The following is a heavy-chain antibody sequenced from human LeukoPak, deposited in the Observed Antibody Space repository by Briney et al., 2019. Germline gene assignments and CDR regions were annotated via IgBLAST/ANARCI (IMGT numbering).Heavy chain of an antibody. CDR2: ISSSGSTI. CDR1: GFTFSDYY. J-gene: IGHJ6*03. CDR3: ARDRGYSYGYYYYYMDV. Sequence: GGSLRLSCAASGFTFSDYYMSWIRQAPGKGLEWVSYISSSGSTINYPDSVKGRFTTSRDNAKNSLYLQMNSLTAEDTAVYYCARDRGYSYGYYYYYMDVWGKGTTVTVSS. V-gene: IGHV3-11*04. D-gene: IGHD5-18*01.